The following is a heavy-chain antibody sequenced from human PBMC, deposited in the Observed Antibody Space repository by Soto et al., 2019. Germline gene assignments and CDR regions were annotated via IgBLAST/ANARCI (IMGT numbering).Heavy chain of an antibody. CDR1: GFTFSSYG. CDR3: AKVRVKDYYYYAMDV. J-gene: IGHJ6*02. CDR2: ISSDGTSR. Sequence: PGGSLRLSCAASGFTFSSYGMHWVRQAPGKGLEWVAVISSDGTSRFYADSVKGRFTISRDNSKNTLYLQMNSLRAEDTAMYYCAKVRVKDYYYYAMDVWGRGTTVTVSS. D-gene: IGHD4-4*01. V-gene: IGHV3-30*18.